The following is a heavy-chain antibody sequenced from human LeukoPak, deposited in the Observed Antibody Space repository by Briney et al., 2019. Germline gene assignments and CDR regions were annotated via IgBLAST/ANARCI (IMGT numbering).Heavy chain of an antibody. V-gene: IGHV3-49*04. CDR2: IRGKVSSETT. CDR3: RRDYPNEY. Sequence: GGSLRLSCTASGFRFGDYAMSWVRQAPGKGLEWVGFIRGKVSSETTLYAASVQGRFTIARDDSKSIAYLQMNILKTEDTGVYYCRRDYPNEYWGQGTPVTVSS. CDR1: GFRFGDYA. J-gene: IGHJ4*02. D-gene: IGHD3-16*02.